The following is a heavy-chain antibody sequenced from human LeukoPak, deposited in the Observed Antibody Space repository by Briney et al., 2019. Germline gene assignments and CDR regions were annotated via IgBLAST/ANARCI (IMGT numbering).Heavy chain of an antibody. CDR3: ARYIETPRRDLDY. Sequence: GGSLRLSCAASGFTLSSYWMSWVRQAPGEGLEWVARIKQDGSEKHYVDSVKGRFTISRDNAKNSVYLQMNTLRAEDTAVYYCARYIETPRRDLDYWGQGTLVTVSS. V-gene: IGHV3-7*01. CDR2: IKQDGSEK. J-gene: IGHJ4*02. CDR1: GFTLSSYW. D-gene: IGHD4-23*01.